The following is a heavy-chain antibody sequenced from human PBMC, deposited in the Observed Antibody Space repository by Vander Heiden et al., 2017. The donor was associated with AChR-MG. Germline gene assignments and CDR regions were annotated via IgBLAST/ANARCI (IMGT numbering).Heavy chain of an antibody. Sequence: EVHLVESGGDLVQRGGALRLSCAASGFTFGNDWMDGVRQAPGKGLEWVANIKEDGSEKYYVDSVKGRFTISRDNAKRSLYLQMNNLRAEDTAIYYCSRSLNYWGQGTLVTVFS. J-gene: IGHJ4*02. CDR2: IKEDGSEK. CDR1: GFTFGNDW. V-gene: IGHV3-7*01. CDR3: SRSLNY.